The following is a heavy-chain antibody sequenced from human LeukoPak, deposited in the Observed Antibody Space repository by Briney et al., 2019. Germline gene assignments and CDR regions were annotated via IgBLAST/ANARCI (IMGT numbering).Heavy chain of an antibody. V-gene: IGHV3-23*01. CDR2: IIGSGGST. J-gene: IGHJ4*02. Sequence: GGSVRLSCAASGFTFSSYAMSWVRQTPGKGLEWVSVIIGSGGSTYYADSVKGRFTISRDNAKNSLYLQMNSLRAEDTAVYYCARYYCSGGSCYFHIDYWGQGTLVTVSS. CDR1: GFTFSSYA. D-gene: IGHD2-15*01. CDR3: ARYYCSGGSCYFHIDY.